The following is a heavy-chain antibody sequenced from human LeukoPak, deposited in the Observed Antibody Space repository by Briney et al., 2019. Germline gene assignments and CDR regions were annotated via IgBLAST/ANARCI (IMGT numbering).Heavy chain of an antibody. CDR1: GYTFTGYY. CDR3: ARGAPTVYVPAAMDWYFDL. D-gene: IGHD2-2*01. CDR2: INPNSGGT. J-gene: IGHJ2*01. V-gene: IGHV1-2*02. Sequence: ASVKVSCKASGYTFTGYYMQWVRQAPGQGLGWMGWINPNSGGTNYAQKFQGRVTMTRDTSISTAYLELSRLTSNDTAVYYCARGAPTVYVPAAMDWYFDLWGRGTLVAVSS.